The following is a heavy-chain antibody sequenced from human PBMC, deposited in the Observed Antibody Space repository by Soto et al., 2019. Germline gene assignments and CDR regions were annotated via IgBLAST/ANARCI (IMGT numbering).Heavy chain of an antibody. Sequence: QVQLVESGGGVVQPGRSLRLSCAASGFAFSTYAMHWVRQAPGKGLEWVALLSYRGGTTYYADSVKGRFTISRDISKNTLYLQMNSLRAEDTAVYYCGRDLSFSTSSCRNNWFGPWGQGTLVTVSS. D-gene: IGHD2-2*01. CDR1: GFAFSTYA. J-gene: IGHJ5*02. CDR3: GRDLSFSTSSCRNNWFGP. V-gene: IGHV3-30*04. CDR2: LSYRGGTT.